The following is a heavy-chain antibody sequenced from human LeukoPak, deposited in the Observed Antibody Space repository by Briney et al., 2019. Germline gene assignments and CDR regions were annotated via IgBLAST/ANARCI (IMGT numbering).Heavy chain of an antibody. CDR1: GYSFTSYW. J-gene: IGHJ4*02. D-gene: IGHD3-22*01. Sequence: PGESLKISCKGSGYSFTSYWIGWVRQMPGKGLEWMGIIYPGDSDTRYSPSFQGQVSISADKSISTAYLQWSSLKASDTAMYYCARQASVPGYYDSSGYHPFDYWGQGTLVTVSS. CDR3: ARQASVPGYYDSSGYHPFDY. V-gene: IGHV5-51*01. CDR2: IYPGDSDT.